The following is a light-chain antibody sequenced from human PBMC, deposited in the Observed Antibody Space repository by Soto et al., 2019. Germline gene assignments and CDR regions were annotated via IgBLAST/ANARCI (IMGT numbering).Light chain of an antibody. V-gene: IGKV3-15*01. CDR3: QKYNVWPWT. CDR1: QSVSN. CDR2: GAS. J-gene: IGKJ1*01. Sequence: EIEMTQSPDTLSMSPGERTTLSCRAIQSVSNLAWYPQTPGQAPRLLIYGASTRAAGIPARFSGSGSGTEFTLTINSLQSEDFAVYYCQKYNVWPWTVGQGTKVDIK.